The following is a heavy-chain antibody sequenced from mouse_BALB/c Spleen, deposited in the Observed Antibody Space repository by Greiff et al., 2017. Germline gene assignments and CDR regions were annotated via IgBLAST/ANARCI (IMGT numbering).Heavy chain of an antibody. CDR2: ISTYYGDA. V-gene: IGHV1S137*01. Sequence: VKLQESGAELVRPGVSVKISCKGSGYTFTDYAMHWVKQSHAKSLEWIGVISTYYGDASYNQKFKGKATMTVDKSSSTAYMELARLTSEDSAIYYCAREGVRIFDYWGQGTTLTVSS. CDR1: GYTFTDYA. D-gene: IGHD2-14*01. CDR3: AREGVRIFDY. J-gene: IGHJ2*01.